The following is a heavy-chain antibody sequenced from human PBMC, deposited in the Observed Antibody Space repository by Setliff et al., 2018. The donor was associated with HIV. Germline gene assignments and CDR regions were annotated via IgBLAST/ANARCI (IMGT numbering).Heavy chain of an antibody. Sequence: PSETLSLTCTVSGGSITSENYYWNWIRQPAGKGLEWIGRMYSSGSTDYNPSLKSRVTIFVDTSKNQFSLKLSSVTAADTAVYYCARLLVRSWFDPWGQGTLVTVSS. CDR1: GGSITSENYY. CDR3: ARLLVRSWFDP. D-gene: IGHD2-8*02. J-gene: IGHJ5*02. V-gene: IGHV4-61*02. CDR2: MYSSGST.